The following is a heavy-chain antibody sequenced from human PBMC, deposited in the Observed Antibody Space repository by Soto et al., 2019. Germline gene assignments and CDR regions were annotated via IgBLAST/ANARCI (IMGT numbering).Heavy chain of an antibody. V-gene: IGHV3-21*04. CDR1: GFTFSSYS. CDR3: AKVAAFGWYFDY. Sequence: GGSLRLSCAASGFTFSSYSMNWVRQAPGKGLEWVSSISSSSSYIYYADSVKGRFTISRDNAKNTLYLQMNSLRAEDTAVYYCAKVAAFGWYFDYWGQGTLVTVSS. CDR2: ISSSSSYI. D-gene: IGHD3-3*01. J-gene: IGHJ4*02.